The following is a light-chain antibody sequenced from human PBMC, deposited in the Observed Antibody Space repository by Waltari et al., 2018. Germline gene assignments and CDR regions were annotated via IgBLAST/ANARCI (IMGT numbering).Light chain of an antibody. CDR2: AAS. Sequence: IQMTQSPYSLSASVGARVTITCRASQGIGNDLGLYQQKPGKAPKRLIYAASSLPSGVPSRFSGSGSGTEFTLTISSLQPEDFATYYCLQHNSYPVTFGGGTKVEIK. CDR1: QGIGND. V-gene: IGKV1-17*01. CDR3: LQHNSYPVT. J-gene: IGKJ4*01.